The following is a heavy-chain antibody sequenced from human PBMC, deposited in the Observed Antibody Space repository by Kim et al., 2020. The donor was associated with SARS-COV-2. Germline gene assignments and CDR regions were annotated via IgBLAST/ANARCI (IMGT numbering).Heavy chain of an antibody. D-gene: IGHD3-10*01. CDR1: GFTFSSYW. Sequence: GGSLRLSCAASGFTFSSYWMHWVRQAPGKGLVWVSRINSDGSSTSYADSVKGRFTISRDNAKNTLYLQMNSLRAEDTAVYYCARVLWFGASTYYYGMDVWGQGTTVTVSS. CDR2: INSDGSST. J-gene: IGHJ6*02. CDR3: ARVLWFGASTYYYGMDV. V-gene: IGHV3-74*01.